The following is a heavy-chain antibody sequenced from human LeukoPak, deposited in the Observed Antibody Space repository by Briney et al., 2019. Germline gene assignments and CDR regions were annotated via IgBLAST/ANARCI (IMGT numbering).Heavy chain of an antibody. CDR2: IWYDGSNK. J-gene: IGHJ4*02. D-gene: IGHD4-11*01. V-gene: IGHV3-33*01. CDR1: GFTFSSYD. Sequence: GGSLRLSCAASGFTFSSYDMHWVRQAPGKGLEWVAVIWYDGSNKYYAGSVKGRFTISRDNSKNTLYLQMNSLRAEDTAVYYCARGRVGTTTVTYYFDYWGQGTLVTV. CDR3: ARGRVGTTTVTYYFDY.